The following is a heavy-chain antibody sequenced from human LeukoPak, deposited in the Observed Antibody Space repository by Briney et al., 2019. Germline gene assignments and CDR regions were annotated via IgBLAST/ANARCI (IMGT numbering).Heavy chain of an antibody. J-gene: IGHJ5*02. CDR2: FDYEDGET. V-gene: IGHV1-24*01. CDR1: GYTLTELS. Sequence: ASVKVCGKVSGYTLTELSMHWVRQAPGNGLECMGGFDYEDGETIYAQKFQGRVTMTVDTSTDKAYMELSSLRSEDTAVYFYETDRYCSGGSCYSGVDWFDPWGQGTLVTVSS. CDR3: ETDRYCSGGSCYSGVDWFDP. D-gene: IGHD2-15*01.